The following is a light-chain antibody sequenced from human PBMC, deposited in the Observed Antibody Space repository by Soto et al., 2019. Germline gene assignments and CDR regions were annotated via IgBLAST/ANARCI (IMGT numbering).Light chain of an antibody. V-gene: IGKV3-11*01. CDR1: QSVSSN. Sequence: IVMTQSPATLSVSPGERATLSCRASQSVSSNLAWYQQKPGQAPRLLIYDAYNRATGIPPRFSGSGSGTDFTLTISGLEPEDSAVYYCQQRHMWPITFGQGTRLEIK. J-gene: IGKJ5*01. CDR3: QQRHMWPIT. CDR2: DAY.